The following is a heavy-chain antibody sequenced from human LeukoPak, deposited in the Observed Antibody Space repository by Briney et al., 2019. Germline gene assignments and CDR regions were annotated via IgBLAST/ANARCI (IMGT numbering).Heavy chain of an antibody. D-gene: IGHD2-2*01. Sequence: GGSLRLSCAASGFTFSSYSMNWVRQAPGKGLEWVSSISSSSSYIYYADSVKGRFTISRDNAKNSLYLQMNSLRAEDTAVYYCARDRGWHCSSPSCYADYMDVWGKGTTVTVSS. CDR2: ISSSSSYI. CDR3: ARDRGWHCSSPSCYADYMDV. J-gene: IGHJ6*03. V-gene: IGHV3-21*01. CDR1: GFTFSSYS.